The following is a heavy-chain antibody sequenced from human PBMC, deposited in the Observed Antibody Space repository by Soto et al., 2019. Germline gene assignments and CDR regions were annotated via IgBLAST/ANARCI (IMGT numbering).Heavy chain of an antibody. Sequence: SETLSLTCTVSGGSISSSSYYWGWIRQPPGKGLEWIGSIYYSGSTYYNPSLKSRVTISVDTSKNQFSLKLSSVTAADTAVYYFARHMRASQQLVLFDYWGQGTLVTVSS. CDR1: GGSISSSSYY. CDR3: ARHMRASQQLVLFDY. D-gene: IGHD6-13*01. V-gene: IGHV4-39*01. J-gene: IGHJ4*02. CDR2: IYYSGST.